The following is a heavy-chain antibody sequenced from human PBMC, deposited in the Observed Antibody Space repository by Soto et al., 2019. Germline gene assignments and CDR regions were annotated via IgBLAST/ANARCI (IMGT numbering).Heavy chain of an antibody. CDR1: GFTFSSYA. D-gene: IGHD3-22*01. CDR2: ISYDGSNK. Sequence: QVQLVESGGGVVQPGRSLRLSCAASGFTFSSYAMHWVRQAPGKGLEWVAVISYDGSNKYYADSVKGRFTISRDNSKNTLYLPMNSLRAEDTAVYYCARGDYYDSSGYWYFDLWGRGTLVTVSS. J-gene: IGHJ2*01. CDR3: ARGDYYDSSGYWYFDL. V-gene: IGHV3-30-3*01.